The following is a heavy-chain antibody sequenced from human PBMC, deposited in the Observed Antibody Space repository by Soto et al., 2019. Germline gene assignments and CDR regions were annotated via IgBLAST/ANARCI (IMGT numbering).Heavy chain of an antibody. CDR3: VRVSVVVVAAGEFDY. CDR2: IWYDGSNK. CDR1: EVSITRLG. J-gene: IGHJ4*02. Sequence: GGPLPLVCPVGEVSITRLGKHYENQAPGKGLEWVAGIWYDGSNKYYEDSVKGRLTISRDNSKNRLYLQMNSLRSEDTAVYYCVRVSVVVVAAGEFDYRGQGSLVTVSA. D-gene: IGHD2-2*01. V-gene: IGHV3-33*01.